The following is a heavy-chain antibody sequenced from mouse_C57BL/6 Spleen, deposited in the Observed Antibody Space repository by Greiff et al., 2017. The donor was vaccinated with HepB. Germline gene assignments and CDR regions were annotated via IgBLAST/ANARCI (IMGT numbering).Heavy chain of an antibody. CDR2: IDPSDSET. CDR3: ARGDYGRLDY. CDR1: GYTFTSYW. V-gene: IGHV1-52*01. D-gene: IGHD1-1*01. Sequence: VQLQQSGAELVRPGSSVKLSCKASGYTFTSYWMHWVKQRPIQGLDWIGNIDPSDSETHYNQKFKDKATLTVDISSSTAYMQLRSLTSEDSAVYYCARGDYGRLDYWGQGTTLTVSS. J-gene: IGHJ2*01.